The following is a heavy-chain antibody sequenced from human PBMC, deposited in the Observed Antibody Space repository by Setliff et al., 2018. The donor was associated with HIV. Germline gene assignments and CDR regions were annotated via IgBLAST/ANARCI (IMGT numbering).Heavy chain of an antibody. CDR3: AGPRGDEALDI. V-gene: IGHV1-69*10. J-gene: IGHJ3*02. Sequence: GASVKVSCKASGGTSSTHAMNWVRQAPGQGLEWMGQIISILGITNYAQKFQGRVTFTADESTSTMYMELSSLASDDTAIYYCAGPRGDEALDIWGQGTMVTVSS. CDR2: IISILGIT. CDR1: GGTSSTHA.